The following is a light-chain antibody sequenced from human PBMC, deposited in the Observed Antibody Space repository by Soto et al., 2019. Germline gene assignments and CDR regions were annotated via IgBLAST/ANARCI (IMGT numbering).Light chain of an antibody. CDR1: QAISSY. CDR2: AAS. Sequence: DIQMTQSPSTLSASVGDRVTITCRASQAISSYLAWYQQKPGRAPKLLIYAASTLQSGVPSRFSGSGSGTEFTLTISSLQPDDFATYYCQHYNSYSEAFGQGTKVDI. V-gene: IGKV1-9*01. J-gene: IGKJ1*01. CDR3: QHYNSYSEA.